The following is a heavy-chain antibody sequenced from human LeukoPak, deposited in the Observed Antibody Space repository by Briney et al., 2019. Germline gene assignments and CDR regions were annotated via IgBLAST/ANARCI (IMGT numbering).Heavy chain of an antibody. CDR3: ARKAMIGAFDI. D-gene: IGHD3-22*01. V-gene: IGHV4-61*05. J-gene: IGHJ3*02. Sequence: SETLSLTCTVSGGSISSSSYYWGWIRQPPGKGLEWIGYIYYSGSTNYNPSLKSRVTISVDTSKNQFSLKLSSVTAADTAVYYCARKAMIGAFDIWGQGTMVTVSS. CDR1: GGSISSSSYY. CDR2: IYYSGST.